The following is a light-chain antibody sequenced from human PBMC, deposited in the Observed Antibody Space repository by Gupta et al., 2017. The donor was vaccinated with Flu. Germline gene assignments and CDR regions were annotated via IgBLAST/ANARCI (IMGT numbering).Light chain of an antibody. Sequence: SSELTQDPAVSVALGQTVRITCHGDSLRSYYASWYQQKPEQAPVLVIYGKNNRPSGIPDRFSGSSSGNTASLTITGAQAEDEADYYCNSRDSSCNHRWVFGGGTKLTVL. J-gene: IGLJ3*02. CDR3: NSRDSSCNHRWV. V-gene: IGLV3-19*01. CDR2: GKN. CDR1: SLRSYY.